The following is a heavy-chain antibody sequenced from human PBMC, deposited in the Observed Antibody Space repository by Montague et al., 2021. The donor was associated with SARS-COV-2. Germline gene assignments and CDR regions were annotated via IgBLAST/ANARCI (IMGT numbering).Heavy chain of an antibody. CDR1: GGSISRYY. V-gene: IGHV4-59*01. J-gene: IGHJ4*02. CDR3: ASSKENHNILTCYPYYFDY. CDR2: IYYTGST. D-gene: IGHD3-9*01. Sequence: SETLSLTCTVSGGSISRYYWNWIRQPPGKGLEWIAYIYYTGSTNYNPSLKSRVTISVDTSKNQFSLKLSSVTAADTAVYYCASSKENHNILTCYPYYFDYWGQGTLVTVSS.